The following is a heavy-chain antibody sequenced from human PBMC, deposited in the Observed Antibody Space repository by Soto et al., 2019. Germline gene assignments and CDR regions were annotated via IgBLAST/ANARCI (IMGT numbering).Heavy chain of an antibody. D-gene: IGHD6-19*01. CDR3: TRDLSYSGRAEYFHH. V-gene: IGHV3-49*03. CDR1: GFTFGDYA. CDR2: IRGKAYGGTT. Sequence: PGGSLRLSCTASGFTFGDYALSWFRQAPGKGLEWVSFIRGKAYGGTTEYAASVKGRFTIPRDDSKSIAYLQMTSLKTEDTAVYYCTRDLSYSGRAEYFHHWGQGTLVTVSS. J-gene: IGHJ1*01.